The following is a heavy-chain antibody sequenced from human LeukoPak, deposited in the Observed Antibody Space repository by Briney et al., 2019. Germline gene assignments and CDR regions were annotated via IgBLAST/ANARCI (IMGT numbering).Heavy chain of an antibody. CDR2: MNPNSGNT. CDR3: ARQIVVVPKNWFDP. D-gene: IGHD2-2*01. CDR1: GYTFTSYD. Sequence: ASVKVSCKASGYTFTSYDINWVRQATGQGLEWLGWMNPNSGNTGYAQKFQGRVTITRHSSISTAYMELSSLRSDDTAVYYCARQIVVVPKNWFDPWGQGTLVTVSS. J-gene: IGHJ5*02. V-gene: IGHV1-8*01.